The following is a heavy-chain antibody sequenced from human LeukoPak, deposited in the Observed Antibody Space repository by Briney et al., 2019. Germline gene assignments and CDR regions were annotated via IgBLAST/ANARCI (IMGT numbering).Heavy chain of an antibody. D-gene: IGHD6-19*01. V-gene: IGHV3-66*01. CDR1: GFTVSSNY. J-gene: IGHJ4*02. CDR2: IYSGGST. Sequence: GGSLRLSCAASGFTVSSNYMSWVRQAPGKGLEWVSVIYSGGSTYYADSVKGRFTISRDNSKNTLYLQMNSLRAEDTAVYYCARDQVYSSGRRSRYYFDYWGQGTLVTVSS. CDR3: ARDQVYSSGRRSRYYFDY.